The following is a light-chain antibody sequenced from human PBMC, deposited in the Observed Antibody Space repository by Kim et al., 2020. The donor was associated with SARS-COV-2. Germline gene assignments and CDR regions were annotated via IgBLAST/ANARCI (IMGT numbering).Light chain of an antibody. CDR1: KLGDKY. J-gene: IGLJ2*01. V-gene: IGLV3-1*01. CDR2: ENT. CDR3: QAWHSSTVI. Sequence: SYELTQPPSVSVSPGQTASITCSGDKLGDKYACWYQQKPGQSPVLVIYENTKRPSGIPERFSGSNSGNSATLTISGTQAMDEADYYCQAWHSSTVIFGGGTQLTLL.